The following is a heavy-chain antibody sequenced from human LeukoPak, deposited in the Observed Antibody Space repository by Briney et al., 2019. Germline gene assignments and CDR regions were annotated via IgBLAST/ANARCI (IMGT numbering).Heavy chain of an antibody. CDR3: ARGGLRRGYSGYDVCYY. V-gene: IGHV1-2*02. J-gene: IGHJ4*02. CDR1: GYTFTGYY. Sequence: ASVKVSCKASGYTFTGYYMHWVRQAPGQGLEWMGWINPNSGGTNYAQKFQGRVTMTRDTSISTAYMELSRLRSDDTAVYYCARGGLRRGYSGYDVCYYWGQGTLVTVSS. D-gene: IGHD5-12*01. CDR2: INPNSGGT.